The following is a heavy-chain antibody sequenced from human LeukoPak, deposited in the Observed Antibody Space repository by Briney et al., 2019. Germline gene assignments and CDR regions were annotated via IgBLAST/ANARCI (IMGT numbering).Heavy chain of an antibody. CDR2: IRGSSGYT. CDR3: ARGTGTTAYFDY. V-gene: IGHV3-11*06. CDR1: GFTFSDYY. J-gene: IGHJ4*02. Sequence: PGGSLRLSCAASGFTFSDYYMSWVRQAPGKGLEWVSYIRGSSGYTKYADSVKGRFTISRDNAKNSLYLQVNSLRAEDTAVYYCARGTGTTAYFDYWGQGTPVTVSS. D-gene: IGHD1-1*01.